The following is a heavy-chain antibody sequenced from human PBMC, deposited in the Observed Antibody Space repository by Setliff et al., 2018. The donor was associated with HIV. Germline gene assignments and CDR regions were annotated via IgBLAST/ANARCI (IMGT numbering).Heavy chain of an antibody. CDR2: INPNSGGT. J-gene: IGHJ4*02. Sequence: ASVKVSCKASGYIFTNYGITWVRQAPGQGLEWMGGINPNSGGTNYAQNVQGRVTVTMDTSTSTAYMELRSLQSDDTAVYYCARGKTWLRFLDYWGQGTLVTVSS. D-gene: IGHD5-12*01. CDR3: ARGKTWLRFLDY. CDR1: GYIFTNYG. V-gene: IGHV1-18*01.